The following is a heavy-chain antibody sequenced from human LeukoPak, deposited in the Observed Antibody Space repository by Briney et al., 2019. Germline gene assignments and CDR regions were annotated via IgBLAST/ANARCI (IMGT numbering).Heavy chain of an antibody. Sequence: SETLSLTCAVYGGSFSGHYWSWIRQPPGKGLEWIGEINQSGKSNHNPSLKSRVTITVDTTKNQFSLKMTSLTAADTAISYCASQWMTAGVMTTWGRGTPVTVSS. V-gene: IGHV4-34*01. CDR2: INQSGKS. J-gene: IGHJ5*02. CDR3: ASQWMTAGVMTT. CDR1: GGSFSGHY. D-gene: IGHD2-21*02.